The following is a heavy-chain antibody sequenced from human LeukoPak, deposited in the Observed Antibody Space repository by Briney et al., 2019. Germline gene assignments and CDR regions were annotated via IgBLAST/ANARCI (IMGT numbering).Heavy chain of an antibody. CDR2: ILPGGRES. CDR1: GFTFSDYY. J-gene: IGHJ4*02. CDR3: TSAHGY. Sequence: PGGSLRLSCAASGFTFSDYYMTWIRQAPGKGLEWVATILPGGRESYRVDSVKGRFTISRDNAKNSLYLQMNILRAEDTAVYYCTSAHGYWGQGTLVTVTS. V-gene: IGHV3-7*01.